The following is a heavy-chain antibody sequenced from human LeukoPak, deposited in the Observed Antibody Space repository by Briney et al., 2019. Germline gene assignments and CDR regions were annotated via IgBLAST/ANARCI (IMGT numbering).Heavy chain of an antibody. CDR2: IYYSGST. Sequence: SETLSLTCTVSGGSISSYYWSWIRQPPGKGLEWIGSIYYSGSTYYNPSLKSRVTISVDKSKNQFSLKLSSVTAADTAVYYCARMKSHYYGSGSKSYYYYGMDVWGQGTTVTVSS. J-gene: IGHJ6*02. CDR3: ARMKSHYYGSGSKSYYYYGMDV. D-gene: IGHD3-10*01. V-gene: IGHV4-39*07. CDR1: GGSISSYY.